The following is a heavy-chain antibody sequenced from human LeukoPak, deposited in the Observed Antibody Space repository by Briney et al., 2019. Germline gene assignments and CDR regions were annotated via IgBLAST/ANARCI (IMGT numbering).Heavy chain of an antibody. Sequence: PGRSLRLSCAASAFTLSSYAMHWVRQAPGKGLEWVAVISYDGSNKYYADSVKGRFTISRDNSKNTLYLQMNSLRAEDTAVYYCARDRSYDILTGYYLYYYYYGMDVWGQGATVTVSS. CDR3: ARDRSYDILTGYYLYYYYYGMDV. CDR2: ISYDGSNK. CDR1: AFTLSSYA. D-gene: IGHD3-9*01. V-gene: IGHV3-30-3*01. J-gene: IGHJ6*02.